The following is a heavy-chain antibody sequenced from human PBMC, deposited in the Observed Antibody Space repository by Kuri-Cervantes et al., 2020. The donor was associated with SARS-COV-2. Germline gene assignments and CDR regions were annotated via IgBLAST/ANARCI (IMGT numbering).Heavy chain of an antibody. Sequence: GESLKISCAASGFTFTSYAIHWVRQAPGKGLGWVAVISEDGSNKYYADSVKGRFTISRDNSKNRLYLQMTSLRTEDTAVYYCARAEYSGTYLGWEYFQHWGQGTLVTVSS. CDR3: ARAEYSGTYLGWEYFQH. CDR1: GFTFTSYA. V-gene: IGHV3-30-3*01. D-gene: IGHD1-26*01. CDR2: ISEDGSNK. J-gene: IGHJ1*01.